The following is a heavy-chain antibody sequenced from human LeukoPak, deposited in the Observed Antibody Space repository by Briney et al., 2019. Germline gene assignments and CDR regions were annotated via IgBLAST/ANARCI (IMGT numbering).Heavy chain of an antibody. J-gene: IGHJ4*02. CDR2: IYPGDSDT. Sequence: KYGESLKISCKGSGYSFTSYWIGWVRQMPGKGLEWMGIIYPGDSDTRYSPSFQGQVTISADKSISTAYLQWSSLMASDTAMYYCARTSGAWKDYFDYWGQGTLVTVSS. CDR1: GYSFTSYW. CDR3: ARTSGAWKDYFDY. D-gene: IGHD1-1*01. V-gene: IGHV5-51*01.